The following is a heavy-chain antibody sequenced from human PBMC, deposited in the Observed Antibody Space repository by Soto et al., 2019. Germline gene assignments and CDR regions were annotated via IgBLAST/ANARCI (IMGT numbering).Heavy chain of an antibody. D-gene: IGHD5-12*01. J-gene: IGHJ4*02. CDR1: GYSFTDYF. CDR2: IVPVIGRP. Sequence: SVKVSCKASGYSFTDYFMNWMRQAPGQGLEWMGGIVPVIGRPNYAQRFRGRLTITADESTSTGYMELISLRSDDTAVYYCAREGSGYNFWGQGTQVTVSS. V-gene: IGHV1-69*13. CDR3: AREGSGYNF.